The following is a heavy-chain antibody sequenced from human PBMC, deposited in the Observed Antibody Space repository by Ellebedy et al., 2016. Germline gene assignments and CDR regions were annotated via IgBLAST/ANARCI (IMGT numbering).Heavy chain of an antibody. CDR2: IDPNSGDT. D-gene: IGHD1-26*01. CDR1: GYTFTNYY. J-gene: IGHJ6*02. Sequence: ASVKVSCKASGYTFTNYYIHWVRQAPGQGLEWMGWIDPNSGDTRSAQKFQGRVTMTRDTSINTAYMELRRLRSDDTAVIYCARQRPASGDSYSGMDVWGRGTTVTVSS. V-gene: IGHV1-2*02. CDR3: ARQRPASGDSYSGMDV.